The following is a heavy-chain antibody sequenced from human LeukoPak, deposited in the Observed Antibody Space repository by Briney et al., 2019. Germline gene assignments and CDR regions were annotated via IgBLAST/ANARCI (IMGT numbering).Heavy chain of an antibody. V-gene: IGHV4-4*07. CDR2: IYTSGST. CDR3: AREKMYYYDSSGYAGHAFDI. CDR1: GGSISSYY. Sequence: SETLSLTCTVSGGSISSYYWSWIRQPAGKGLEWIGRIYTSGSTNYNPSLKSRVTMSVDTSKNQFSLKLSSMTAADTAVYYCAREKMYYYDSSGYAGHAFDIWGQGTMVTVSS. J-gene: IGHJ3*02. D-gene: IGHD3-22*01.